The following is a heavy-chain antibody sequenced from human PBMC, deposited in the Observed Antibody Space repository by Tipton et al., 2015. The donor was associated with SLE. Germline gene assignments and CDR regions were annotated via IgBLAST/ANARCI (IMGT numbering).Heavy chain of an antibody. V-gene: IGHV3-23*01. CDR3: AKVPPPDPRIVAAGKGEVYYGMDV. J-gene: IGHJ6*02. CDR2: ISGSGGST. CDR1: GFTFSSYA. D-gene: IGHD6-13*01. Sequence: GSLRLSCAASGFTFSSYAMSWVRQAPGKGLEWVSGISGSGGSTYYADSVKGRFTISRDNSKNTLYLQMNSLRAEDTAVYYCAKVPPPDPRIVAAGKGEVYYGMDVWGQGTTVTVSS.